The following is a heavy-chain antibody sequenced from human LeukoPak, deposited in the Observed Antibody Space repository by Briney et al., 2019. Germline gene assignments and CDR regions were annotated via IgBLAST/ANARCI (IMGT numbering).Heavy chain of an antibody. J-gene: IGHJ4*02. Sequence: SETLSLTCSVSGGSISSYYWSWIRQPPGKGLEWIGEINHSGSTNYNPSLKSRVTISMHTPKNQFSLKLNSVTAADTAVYYCARAGFGLAPHRGTPFDYWGQGTLVTVSS. D-gene: IGHD3-10*01. CDR1: GGSISSYY. V-gene: IGHV4-34*01. CDR2: INHSGST. CDR3: ARAGFGLAPHRGTPFDY.